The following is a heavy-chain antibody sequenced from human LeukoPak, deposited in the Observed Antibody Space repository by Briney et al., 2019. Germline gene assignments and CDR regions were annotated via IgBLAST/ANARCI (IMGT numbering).Heavy chain of an antibody. CDR2: TYYRSKWYD. CDR1: GDSVSSKNGA. D-gene: IGHD6-19*01. CDR3: ARDPGTNGWYTVDF. J-gene: IGHJ4*02. Sequence: PSQTLSLTCAISGDSVSSKNGAWNWIRQSPSRGLEWLGRTYYRSKWYDEYADSVKGRVTISPDTSKNQFSLHVYSVTHEDTAVYYCARDPGTNGWYTVDFWGQGNLVTVSS. V-gene: IGHV6-1*01.